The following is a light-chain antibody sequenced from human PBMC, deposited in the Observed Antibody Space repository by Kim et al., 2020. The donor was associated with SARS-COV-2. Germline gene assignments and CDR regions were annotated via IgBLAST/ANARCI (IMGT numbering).Light chain of an antibody. Sequence: APVKARVTITCRASQDINDILNWYQQKPGKATTLLISGASTLQSGVPSRFSGSGSGTDFTLTITSLQPEDSATYYCQQTFSTSWTFGQGTKVDIK. CDR2: GAS. CDR3: QQTFSTSWT. CDR1: QDINDI. V-gene: IGKV1-39*01. J-gene: IGKJ1*01.